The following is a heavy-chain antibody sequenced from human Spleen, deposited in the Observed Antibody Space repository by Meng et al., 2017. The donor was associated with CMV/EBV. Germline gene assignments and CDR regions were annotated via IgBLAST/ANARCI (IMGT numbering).Heavy chain of an antibody. CDR3: AKDPLEGFDY. Sequence: LSCAASGFIFRSYGMSWVRQAPVKGLEWVSMIYSGGTSTYYADPVKGRFAVSRDDSKNTLYLQMNNLRAEDTAIYYCAKDPLEGFDYWGQGILVTVSS. V-gene: IGHV3-23*03. J-gene: IGHJ4*02. CDR2: IYSGGTST. CDR1: GFIFRSYG.